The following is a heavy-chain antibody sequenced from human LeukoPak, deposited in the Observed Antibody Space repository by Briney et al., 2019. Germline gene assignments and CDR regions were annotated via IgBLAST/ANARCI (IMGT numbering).Heavy chain of an antibody. D-gene: IGHD5-24*01. CDR1: GYTFTSYG. Sequence: ASVKVSCKASGYTFTSYGISWERLAPGQGLEWMGWISAYNGNTNYAQKLQGRVTMTTDTSTSTAYMELRSLRSDDTAVYYCARVEMATGEYFQHWGQGTLVTVS. J-gene: IGHJ1*01. CDR3: ARVEMATGEYFQH. CDR2: ISAYNGNT. V-gene: IGHV1-18*01.